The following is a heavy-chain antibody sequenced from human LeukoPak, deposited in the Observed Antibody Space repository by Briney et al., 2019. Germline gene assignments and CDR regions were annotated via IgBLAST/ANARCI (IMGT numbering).Heavy chain of an antibody. CDR3: ARGFELDYVWGTYRYYFDY. Sequence: SETLSLTCAVYGGSFNNYYWTWIRQCPGKGLEWIREINHSGSTNYNPSLKSRVTISVHTSKNQFSLKLTSVTAADTAVYYCARGFELDYVWGTYRYYFDYWGQGTLVTVSS. V-gene: IGHV4-34*01. D-gene: IGHD3-16*02. CDR2: INHSGST. CDR1: GGSFNNYY. J-gene: IGHJ4*02.